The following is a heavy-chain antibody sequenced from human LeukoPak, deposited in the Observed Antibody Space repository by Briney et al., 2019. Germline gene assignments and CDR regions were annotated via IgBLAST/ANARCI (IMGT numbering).Heavy chain of an antibody. J-gene: IGHJ4*02. CDR2: ISGSGGST. Sequence: PGGSLRISCAASGFTFSSHAMSCVRQAPGKGLEWVSAISGSGGSTYYADSVKGRFTISRDNSKNTLYLQMNSLRAEDTAVYYCAKISYIGSYYMDYWGQGTLVTVSS. CDR1: GFTFSSHA. CDR3: AKISYIGSYYMDY. V-gene: IGHV3-23*01. D-gene: IGHD1-26*01.